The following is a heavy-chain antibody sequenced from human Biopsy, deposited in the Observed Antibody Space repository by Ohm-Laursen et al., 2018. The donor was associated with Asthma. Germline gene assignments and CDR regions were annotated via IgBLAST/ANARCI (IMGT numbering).Heavy chain of an antibody. CDR3: ARYRSYRSRYYFDY. D-gene: IGHD6-6*01. J-gene: IGHJ4*01. V-gene: IGHV3-71*01. Sequence: WVRQPPGKALEWLGFIRNKANGYTSEYSASVKGRFTISRDNSQSILYLQMNALRAEDSATYYCARYRSYRSRYYFDYWGQGTTLTVSS. CDR2: IRNKANGYTS.